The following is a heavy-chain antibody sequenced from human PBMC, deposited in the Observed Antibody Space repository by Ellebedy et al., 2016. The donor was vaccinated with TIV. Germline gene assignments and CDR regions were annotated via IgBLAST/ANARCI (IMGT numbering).Heavy chain of an antibody. D-gene: IGHD3-22*01. CDR1: GYNFTAYY. CDR2: INPDSGGP. Sequence: ASVKVSCKASGYNFTAYYMHWVRQAPGQGPEWMRWINPDSGGPNFAQSFQGRVTITRDTSVNTVYMELSRLESGDTATYYCARVRRGSSGMDVWGQGTTVTVS. CDR3: ARVRRGSSGMDV. V-gene: IGHV1-2*02. J-gene: IGHJ6*02.